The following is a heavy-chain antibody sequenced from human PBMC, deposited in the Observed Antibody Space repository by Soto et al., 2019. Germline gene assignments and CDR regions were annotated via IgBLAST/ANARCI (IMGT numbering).Heavy chain of an antibody. J-gene: IGHJ6*02. D-gene: IGHD2-2*01. CDR2: IIPIFGTA. V-gene: IGHV1-69*14. Sequence: QVQLVQSGAEVKKPGSSVKVSCKASGGTFSSYAISWVRQAPGQGLEWMGGIIPIFGTANYAQKFQGSVTLTGDKSTSTGYMELSSLRSEDTAVYYCARNCISTSCYPYYYYGMDLWGQGTTVTVSS. CDR1: GGTFSSYA. CDR3: ARNCISTSCYPYYYYGMDL.